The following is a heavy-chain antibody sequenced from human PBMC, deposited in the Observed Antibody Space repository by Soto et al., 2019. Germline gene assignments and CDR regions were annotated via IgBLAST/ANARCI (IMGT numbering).Heavy chain of an antibody. J-gene: IGHJ3*02. CDR2: INPNSGGT. D-gene: IGHD2-2*01. CDR3: ARYCSSTSCSEPTSAFDI. V-gene: IGHV1-2*04. Sequence: QVQLVQSGAEVKKPGASVKVSCKASGYTFTGYYMHWVRQAPGQGLEWMGWINPNSGGTNYAQKFQGWVTMTRDTSISTAYMELSRLRSDDTAVYYCARYCSSTSCSEPTSAFDIWGQGTMVTVSS. CDR1: GYTFTGYY.